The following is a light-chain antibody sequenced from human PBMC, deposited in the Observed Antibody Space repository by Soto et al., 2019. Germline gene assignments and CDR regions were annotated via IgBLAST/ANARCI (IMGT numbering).Light chain of an antibody. Sequence: DIQMTQSPSTLSGSVGDRVTITCRASQTISSWLAWYQQKPGKAPKLLIYKASTLKSGVPSRFSGSGSGTEFTLTISSLQPDDFATYSCQQATSFPATFGQGTRLVIK. CDR2: KAS. CDR1: QTISSW. J-gene: IGKJ5*01. CDR3: QQATSFPAT. V-gene: IGKV1-5*03.